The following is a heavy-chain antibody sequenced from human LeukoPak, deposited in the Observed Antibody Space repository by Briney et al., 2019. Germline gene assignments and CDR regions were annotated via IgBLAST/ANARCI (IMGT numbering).Heavy chain of an antibody. CDR1: GGSISSYY. J-gene: IGHJ3*02. Sequence: SETLSLTCTVSGGSISSYYWSWIRQPPGKGPEWIGYIYYSGSTNYNPSLKSRVTISVDTSKNQFSLKLSSVTAADTAVYYCARMGYYDFWSGYPDAFDIWGQGTMVTVSS. CDR3: ARMGYYDFWSGYPDAFDI. CDR2: IYYSGST. V-gene: IGHV4-59*01. D-gene: IGHD3-3*01.